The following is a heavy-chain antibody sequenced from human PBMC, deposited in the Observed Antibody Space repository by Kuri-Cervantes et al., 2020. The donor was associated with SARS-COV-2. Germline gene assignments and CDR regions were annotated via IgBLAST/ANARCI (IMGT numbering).Heavy chain of an antibody. J-gene: IGHJ4*02. CDR3: AKGSRWNDDYFDY. CDR1: GFTFSSYW. Sequence: GGSLRLSCAASGFTFSSYWMSWVRQAPGKGLEWVANIKQDGSEKYYVDSVKGRFTISRDNAKNSLYLQMNSLRAEDTAVYYCAKGSRWNDDYFDYWGQGTLVTVSS. D-gene: IGHD1-1*01. V-gene: IGHV3-7*03. CDR2: IKQDGSEK.